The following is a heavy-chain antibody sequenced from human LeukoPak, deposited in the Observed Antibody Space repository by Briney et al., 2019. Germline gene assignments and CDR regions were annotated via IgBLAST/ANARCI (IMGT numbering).Heavy chain of an antibody. V-gene: IGHV4-39*07. CDR2: IHYSGSS. Sequence: SETLSLTCTVSGGSISSSNYYWGWIRQPPGKGLEWIGSIHYSGSSYYNPSLKSRVTISVDTSKNQFSLKLSSVTAADTAVYYCARGQRRYYYDSSGYLLYYFDYWGQGTLVTVSS. J-gene: IGHJ4*02. D-gene: IGHD3-22*01. CDR1: GGSISSSNYY. CDR3: ARGQRRYYYDSSGYLLYYFDY.